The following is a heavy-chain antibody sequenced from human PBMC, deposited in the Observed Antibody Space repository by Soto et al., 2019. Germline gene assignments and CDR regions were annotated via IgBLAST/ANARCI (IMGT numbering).Heavy chain of an antibody. CDR1: GGSISSGDYY. D-gene: IGHD4-17*01. Sequence: SETLSLTCTVSGGSISSGDYYWSWIRQPPGKGLEWIGYIYYSGSTYYNPSLKSRVTISVDTSKNQFSLKLSSVTAADTAVYYCARDRHDYGGNGIFDYWGQGTLVTVS. CDR2: IYYSGST. V-gene: IGHV4-30-4*01. J-gene: IGHJ4*02. CDR3: ARDRHDYGGNGIFDY.